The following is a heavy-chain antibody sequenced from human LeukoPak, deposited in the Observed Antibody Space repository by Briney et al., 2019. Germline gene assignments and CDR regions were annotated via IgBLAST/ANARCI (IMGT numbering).Heavy chain of an antibody. J-gene: IGHJ4*02. CDR1: GYSFTSYW. V-gene: IGHV5-51*01. D-gene: IGHD1-26*01. CDR2: IYPGDSDT. CDR3: ARMGSGSYYPYCSNFDY. Sequence: LGESLKISCKGSGYSFTSYWIGWVRQMPGKGLEWMGIIYPGDSDTRYSPSFQGQVTIAAPKSNSTPNPQCSSIKASDTATYYCARMGSGSYYPYCSNFDYWGQGTPVTVSS.